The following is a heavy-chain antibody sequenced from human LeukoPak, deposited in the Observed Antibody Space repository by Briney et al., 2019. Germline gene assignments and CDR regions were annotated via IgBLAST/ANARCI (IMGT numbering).Heavy chain of an antibody. D-gene: IGHD1-1*01. V-gene: IGHV2-5*01. CDR2: IYWYDDK. CDR3: AHSKTGTHYPYYFDY. J-gene: IGHJ4*02. Sequence: SGPLQVNRTETLSPFSTFSGFSLSNSGGDGRWIRQPPAQALAGTGLIYWYDDKGYSPSLKSRLTINMDCSNNQAFVTMTNFDPVDTATNYCAHSKTGTHYPYYFDYWGQGTLVTVSS. CDR1: GFSLSNSGGD.